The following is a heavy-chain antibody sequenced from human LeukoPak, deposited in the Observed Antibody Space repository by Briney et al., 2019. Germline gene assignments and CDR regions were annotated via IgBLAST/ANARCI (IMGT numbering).Heavy chain of an antibody. CDR1: GFTLTSYA. Sequence: GGSLRLSCAASGFTLTSYAMTWVRQALGKGLEWVSGITGSGSGTFYADSVQGRFTISRDNSKNTLYLQMNSLRAEDTAVYYCAKGGHTVTAWAYFQHWGQGTLVTVSS. J-gene: IGHJ1*01. V-gene: IGHV3-23*01. CDR2: ITGSGSGT. D-gene: IGHD4-17*01. CDR3: AKGGHTVTAWAYFQH.